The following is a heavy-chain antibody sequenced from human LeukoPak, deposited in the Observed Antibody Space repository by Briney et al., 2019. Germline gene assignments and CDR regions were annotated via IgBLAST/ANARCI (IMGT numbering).Heavy chain of an antibody. CDR1: GFLSNTYA. Sequence: GGSLRLSCAASGFLSNTYAMSWVRQAPGKGLEWVAVVSGSGGDTKYADSVKGRLTISRDNSQSTLYLQMGSLRPEDTATYYCAKLLVGNDYFHHWGQGTLVTVSS. V-gene: IGHV3-23*01. CDR3: AKLLVGNDYFHH. D-gene: IGHD1-26*01. J-gene: IGHJ4*02. CDR2: VSGSGGDT.